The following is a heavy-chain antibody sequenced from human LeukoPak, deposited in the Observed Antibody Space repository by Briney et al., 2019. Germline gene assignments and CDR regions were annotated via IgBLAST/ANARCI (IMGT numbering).Heavy chain of an antibody. D-gene: IGHD2-2*02. CDR1: GFTFSIYG. Sequence: GGSLRLSCAASGFTFSIYGMRWVRQAPGKGLEWVSAISGSGDSTYYADSVKGRFTISRDNAKNTLYLQMNSLRAEDTAVYYCAKPDCTSTSCYTLDSWGQGTLVTVSS. CDR3: AKPDCTSTSCYTLDS. V-gene: IGHV3-23*01. CDR2: ISGSGDST. J-gene: IGHJ4*02.